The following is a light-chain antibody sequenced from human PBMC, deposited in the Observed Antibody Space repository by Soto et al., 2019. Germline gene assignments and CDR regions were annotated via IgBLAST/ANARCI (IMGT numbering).Light chain of an antibody. CDR1: QSISTW. J-gene: IGKJ4*01. V-gene: IGKV1-5*03. CDR3: QQYNTYTLT. Sequence: DIQMTQSPSTLSASVGDRVTITCRASQSISTWLAWYQQKPGKAPKLLIYKASSLEGGVTSRFGGSGSGTLFNITISSLHPDDFATYYCQQYNTYTLTFGGGTTVDIK. CDR2: KAS.